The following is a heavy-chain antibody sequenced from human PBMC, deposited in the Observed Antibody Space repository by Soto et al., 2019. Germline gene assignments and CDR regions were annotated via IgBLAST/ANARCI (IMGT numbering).Heavy chain of an antibody. V-gene: IGHV5-51*01. CDR2: IYPGDSDT. CDR3: ARLYPYHCSGGSCYSGPGDY. Sequence: PGESLKISCKGSGYSFTSYWIGWVRQMPGKGLEWMGIIYPGDSDTRYSPSFQGQVTISADKSISTAYLQWSSLKASDTAMYYCARLYPYHCSGGSCYSGPGDYWGQGTLVTAPQ. J-gene: IGHJ4*02. D-gene: IGHD2-15*01. CDR1: GYSFTSYW.